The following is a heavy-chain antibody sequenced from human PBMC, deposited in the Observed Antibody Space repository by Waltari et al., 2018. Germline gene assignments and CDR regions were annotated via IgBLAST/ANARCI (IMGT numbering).Heavy chain of an antibody. J-gene: IGHJ3*01. CDR3: ARGGYSSVSDAFNV. D-gene: IGHD6-19*01. V-gene: IGHV1-46*01. CDR2: INPIGGNT. CDR1: GYTSTSYY. Sequence: QVQLVQSGAEVKKPGASVKVSCKASGYTSTSYYMHWVRQAPGQGLEWMGIINPIGGNTIYTQKFQGRVTMTRDMSTSTVYMELSSLRSEDTAVYYCARGGYSSVSDAFNVWGQGTMVTVSS.